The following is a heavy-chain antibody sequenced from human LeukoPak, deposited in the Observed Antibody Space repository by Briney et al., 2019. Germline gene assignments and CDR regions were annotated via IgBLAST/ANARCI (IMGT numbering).Heavy chain of an antibody. V-gene: IGHV1-46*01. CDR2: INPSDGAT. J-gene: IGHJ4*02. CDR3: AREGNSSSSFFS. CDR1: GYTFTMYY. Sequence: ASVKVSCKASGYTFTMYYVHWVRQAPGQGLEWMGMINPSDGATTYAQRFQGRVAMTRDMSTTTVYMDLRSLRSEDTAVYYCAREGNSSSSFFSWGQGTLVTVSS. D-gene: IGHD6-6*01.